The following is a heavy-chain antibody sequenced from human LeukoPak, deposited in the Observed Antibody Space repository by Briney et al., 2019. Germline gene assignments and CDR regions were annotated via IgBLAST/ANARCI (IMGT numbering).Heavy chain of an antibody. J-gene: IGHJ3*02. D-gene: IGHD2-15*01. Sequence: SETLSLTCSVSRSPMSGYYWSWIRQPPGKGLEWIGYIYYSGSTNYNPSLKSRVTISVDTSKNQFSLKLSSVTAADTAVYYCVRHPARGAGGYAFDIWGHGTMVTVSS. CDR2: IYYSGST. CDR3: VRHPARGAGGYAFDI. CDR1: RSPMSGYY. V-gene: IGHV4-59*08.